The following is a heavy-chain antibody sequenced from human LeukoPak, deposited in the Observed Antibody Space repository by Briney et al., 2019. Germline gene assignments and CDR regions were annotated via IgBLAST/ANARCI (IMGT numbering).Heavy chain of an antibody. J-gene: IGHJ5*01. CDR1: GYTFTSYG. CDR2: INPNSGGT. CDR3: ARASGSYWWFDS. V-gene: IGHV1-2*02. Sequence: ASVKVSCKASGYTFTSYGISWVRQPPGQGLEWMGWINPNSGGTNYAQKFQGRVTMTRDTSISTVYMELSRLRSGDTAVYYCARASGSYWWFDSWGQGTLVTVSS. D-gene: IGHD1-26*01.